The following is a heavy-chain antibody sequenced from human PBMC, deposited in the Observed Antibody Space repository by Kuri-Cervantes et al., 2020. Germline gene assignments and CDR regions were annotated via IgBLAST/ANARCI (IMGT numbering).Heavy chain of an antibody. CDR1: GGSFSGYY. CDR3: ARTFYDILTGYYHPNYFDY. J-gene: IGHJ4*02. CDR2: INHSGST. D-gene: IGHD3-9*01. V-gene: IGHV4-34*01. Sequence: GSLRLSCAVYGGSFSGYYWSWIRQPPGKGLEWIGEINHSGSTNYNPSLKSRVTISVDKSKNRFSLRLSSVTAADTAVYYCARTFYDILTGYYHPNYFDYWGQGTLVTVS.